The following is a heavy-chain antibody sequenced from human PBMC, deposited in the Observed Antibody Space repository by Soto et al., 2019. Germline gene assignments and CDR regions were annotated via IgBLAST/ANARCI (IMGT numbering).Heavy chain of an antibody. CDR1: GFTFSNYG. CDR3: XXXXXXXXXXXXXDY. Sequence: QVQLVESGGGVVQPGRSLRLSCAASGFTFSNYGMHWVRXAPGKGLEWVAVISSDGSYEYYGDSVKGRFTVSRDNSKNTLYVQMDSLRXEXXXXXXXXXXXXXXXXXXXXDYXGQGTXVTVSS. V-gene: IGHV3-30*03. CDR2: ISSDGSYE. J-gene: IGHJ4*02.